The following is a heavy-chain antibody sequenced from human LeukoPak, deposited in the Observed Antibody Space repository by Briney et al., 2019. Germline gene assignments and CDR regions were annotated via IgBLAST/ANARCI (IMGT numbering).Heavy chain of an antibody. J-gene: IGHJ4*02. D-gene: IGHD3-3*01. CDR3: ARCAFWSGLYPLDS. Sequence: GGPLRLSCAASGFNFNTYAMHWVRQAPGKGLEWVAFMQFDESDEKYANSVRGRFTISRDNLRNILYLHMNSLRGDDTAVYYCARCAFWSGLYPLDSWGQGTLVTVSS. CDR2: MQFDESDE. V-gene: IGHV3-30*02. CDR1: GFNFNTYA.